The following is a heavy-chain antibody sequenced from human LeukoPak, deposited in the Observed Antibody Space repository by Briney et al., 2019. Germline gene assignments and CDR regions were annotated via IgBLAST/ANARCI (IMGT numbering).Heavy chain of an antibody. Sequence: GGSLRLSCAASGFTFSSYGMHWVRQAPGKGLEWVAVVWYDGSNKYYADSVKGRFTISRDNSKNTLYLQMNSLRAEDTAVYYCARDRYYDSSGFDYWGQGTLVTVSS. V-gene: IGHV3-33*01. D-gene: IGHD3-22*01. CDR3: ARDRYYDSSGFDY. J-gene: IGHJ4*02. CDR2: VWYDGSNK. CDR1: GFTFSSYG.